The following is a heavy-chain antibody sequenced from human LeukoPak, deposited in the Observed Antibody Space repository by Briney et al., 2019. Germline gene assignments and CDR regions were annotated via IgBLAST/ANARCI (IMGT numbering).Heavy chain of an antibody. Sequence: ASVKVSCKASGYTFTSYDINWVRQATGQGLEWMGWMNPNSGNTGYAQKFQGRGTMTRTTSISPAYLDVRSLRSEDTAVYYCARGPTRRRGLPPLYYYYMDVWGKGTTVTVSS. CDR1: GYTFTSYD. J-gene: IGHJ6*03. CDR3: ARGPTRRRGLPPLYYYYMDV. CDR2: MNPNSGNT. V-gene: IGHV1-8*01.